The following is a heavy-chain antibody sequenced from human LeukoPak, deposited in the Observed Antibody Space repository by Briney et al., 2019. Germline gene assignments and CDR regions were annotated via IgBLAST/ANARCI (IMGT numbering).Heavy chain of an antibody. CDR1: GGSISTYY. CDR2: IYYSGST. J-gene: IGHJ4*02. V-gene: IGHV4-59*01. Sequence: SSETQSLTCTVSGGSISTYYWTWIRQPPGKGLEWIGYIYYSGSTNYNPSLKSRVTMSVDTSKNQFSLKLNSVTAADTAVYYCARDRLGLPVDYWARGTVVTVSS. CDR3: ARDRLGLPVDY. D-gene: IGHD5-18*01.